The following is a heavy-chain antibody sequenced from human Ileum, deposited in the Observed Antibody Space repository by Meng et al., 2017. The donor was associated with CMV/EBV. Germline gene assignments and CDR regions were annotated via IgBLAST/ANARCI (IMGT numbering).Heavy chain of an antibody. D-gene: IGHD3-22*01. V-gene: IGHV4-30-4*01. CDR1: GGSISSGDYY. CDR3: ARGYYDSSGYGYWYFDL. Sequence: QVQLQEAGPALVKPSQTLSLTCTVSGGSISSGDYYWSWIRQPPGKGLEWIGYIYYSGSTYYNPSLKSRVTISVDTSKNQFSLKLSSVTAADTAVYYCARGYYDSSGYGYWYFDLWGRGTLVTVSS. J-gene: IGHJ2*01. CDR2: IYYSGST.